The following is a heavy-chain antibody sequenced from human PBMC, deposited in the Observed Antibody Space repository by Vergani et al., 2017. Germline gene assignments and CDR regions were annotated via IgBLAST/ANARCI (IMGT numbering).Heavy chain of an antibody. D-gene: IGHD2-15*01. CDR3: ARARCSGGSCYRGFDY. CDR2: IIPVLARA. Sequence: QVQLVQSGAEVKKPGSSVRVSCKTSGDTFSIYPLSWVRQAPGQGLEWMGRIIPVLARAEDAQKFQGRVTITADESTSTAYMELSSLRSEDTAIFYCARARCSGGSCYRGFDYWGQGTLVTVSS. CDR1: GDTFSIYP. J-gene: IGHJ4*02. V-gene: IGHV1-69*11.